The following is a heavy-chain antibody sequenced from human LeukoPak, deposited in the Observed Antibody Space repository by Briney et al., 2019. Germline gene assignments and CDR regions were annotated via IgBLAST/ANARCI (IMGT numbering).Heavy chain of an antibody. CDR2: IYYSGST. J-gene: IGHJ4*02. CDR1: GGSVSSSSYY. V-gene: IGHV4-39*07. CDR3: ARARRSGGSCFDY. Sequence: SETLSLTCTVSGGSVSSSSYYWGWIRQPPGKGLEWTGSIYYSGSTYYNPSLKSRVTISVDTSKNQFSLKLSSVTAADTAVYYCARARRSGGSCFDYWGQGTLVTVSS. D-gene: IGHD2-15*01.